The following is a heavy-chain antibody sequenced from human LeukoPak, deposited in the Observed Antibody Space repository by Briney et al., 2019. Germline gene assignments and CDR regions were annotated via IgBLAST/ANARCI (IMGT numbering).Heavy chain of an antibody. CDR3: TKEFCGSRAACAGGSYYDF. CDR1: GFTFSKDD. Sequence: GSLRLSCAASGFTFSKDDFHWVRQAPGKGLGCVAAIGITGDTYYADAVKGRFTISREDAANSLYLQMRSLGAGDTALYYCTKEFCGSRAACAGGSYYDFWGRGALVTVSS. V-gene: IGHV3-13*01. CDR2: IGITGDT. D-gene: IGHD2-15*01. J-gene: IGHJ2*01.